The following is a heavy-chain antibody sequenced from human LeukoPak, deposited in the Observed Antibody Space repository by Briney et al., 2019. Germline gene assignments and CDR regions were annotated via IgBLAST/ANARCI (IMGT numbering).Heavy chain of an antibody. Sequence: SETLSLTCTVSGGSISSYYWSWIRQPPGKGLEWIGYIYYSGNPNYNPSLKSRVTISVDTSKNQFSLKLSSVTAADTAVYYCARARGGLDTAMVTFDYWGQGTLVTVSS. D-gene: IGHD5-18*01. CDR2: IYYSGNP. CDR1: GGSISSYY. J-gene: IGHJ4*02. V-gene: IGHV4-59*08. CDR3: ARARGGLDTAMVTFDY.